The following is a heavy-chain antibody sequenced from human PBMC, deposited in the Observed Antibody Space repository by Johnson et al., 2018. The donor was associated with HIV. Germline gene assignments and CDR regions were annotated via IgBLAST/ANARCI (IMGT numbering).Heavy chain of an antibody. D-gene: IGHD6-13*01. CDR1: GFTFSTYA. V-gene: IGHV3-33*06. CDR3: AKVRSSSRYDAFDI. CDR2: IWYDGSNK. Sequence: QVQLVESGGGVVQPGRSLRLSCAASGFTFSTYALHWVRQAPGKGLEWVAVIWYDGSNKFYADSVKGRFTTSRDNSKNTLYLQMNSLRDEDTAVYYCAKVRSSSRYDAFDIWGQGTMVTVSS. J-gene: IGHJ3*02.